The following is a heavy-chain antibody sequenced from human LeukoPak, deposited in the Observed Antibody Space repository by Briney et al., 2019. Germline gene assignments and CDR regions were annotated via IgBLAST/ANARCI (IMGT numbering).Heavy chain of an antibody. D-gene: IGHD2-2*01. CDR3: AKDWRYCSSTSCYDPPFDY. CDR2: ISGSGGST. J-gene: IGHJ4*02. Sequence: GGSLRLSCAASGFTFSSYAMSWVRQAPGKGLEWVSAISGSGGSTYYADSVKGRFTISRDNSKNTLYLQMNSLRAEDTAVYYCAKDWRYCSSTSCYDPPFDYWGQGTLVTVSS. V-gene: IGHV3-23*01. CDR1: GFTFSSYA.